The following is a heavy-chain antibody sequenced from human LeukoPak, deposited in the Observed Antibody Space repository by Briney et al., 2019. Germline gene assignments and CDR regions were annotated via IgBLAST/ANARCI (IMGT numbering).Heavy chain of an antibody. Sequence: GGSLRLSCAASGFTFSSYAMSWVRQAPGKGLEWVSAISGSGGSTYYTDSVKGRFTISRDNSKNTLYLQMNSLRAEDTAVYYCAIRERGYSWYDAFDIWGQGTMVTVSS. CDR1: GFTFSSYA. D-gene: IGHD5-18*01. CDR2: ISGSGGST. J-gene: IGHJ3*02. V-gene: IGHV3-23*01. CDR3: AIRERGYSWYDAFDI.